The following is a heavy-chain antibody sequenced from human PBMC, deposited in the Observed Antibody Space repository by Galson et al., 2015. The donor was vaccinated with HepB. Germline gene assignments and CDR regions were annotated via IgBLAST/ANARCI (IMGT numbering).Heavy chain of an antibody. Sequence: SLRLSCAASGFTFSDYYMSWIRQAPGKGLEWVSYISSSSSYTNYADSVKGRFTISRDNAKNSLYLQMNSLRAEDTAVYYCARVGIVVVVPTWAFDIWGQGTMVTVSS. CDR3: ARVGIVVVVPTWAFDI. CDR2: ISSSSSYT. J-gene: IGHJ3*02. V-gene: IGHV3-11*06. D-gene: IGHD2-15*01. CDR1: GFTFSDYY.